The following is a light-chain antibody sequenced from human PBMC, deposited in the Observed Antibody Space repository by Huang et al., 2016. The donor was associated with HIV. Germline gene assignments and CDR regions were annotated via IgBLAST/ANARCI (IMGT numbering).Light chain of an antibody. CDR2: AAS. CDR3: QQYYDYPHT. J-gene: IGKJ5*01. CDR1: QDVNSY. Sequence: AIRITQSPSSLSASTGDKVTITCRATQDVNSYLAWYQQRPGEAPKLLIYAASTLHSGVPSRFSGCGSGTDFTLTISCLQSEDLATYYCQQYYDYPHTFGQGTRLEI. V-gene: IGKV1-8*01.